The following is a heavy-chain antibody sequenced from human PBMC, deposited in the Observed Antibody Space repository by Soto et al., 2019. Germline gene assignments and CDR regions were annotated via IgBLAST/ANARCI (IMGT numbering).Heavy chain of an antibody. CDR1: GASIIAGNFY. D-gene: IGHD3-22*01. CDR3: ASQYYYDSSGSQTFDY. CDR2: ICFGRDT. Sequence: SETLSLTCTVSGASIIAGNFYWAWIRQSPGTGLEWMGSICFGRDTYFNQSLKSRLTISADTSKNQLSLNLNSVTAADTAVYYCASQYYYDSSGSQTFDYWGQGTQVTVSS. V-gene: IGHV4-39*07. J-gene: IGHJ4*02.